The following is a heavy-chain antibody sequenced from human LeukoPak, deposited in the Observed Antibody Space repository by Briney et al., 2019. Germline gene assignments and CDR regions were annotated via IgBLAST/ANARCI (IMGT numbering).Heavy chain of an antibody. D-gene: IGHD1-1*01. Sequence: GGSLRLSCAASGFTFSNYAMSWVRQAPGKGLEWVSGFSGSGGITYYADSVKGRFTISRDNTKNTLYLQLNSLRAEDTAVYYCAKVVAGTTWVGDAFDIWGQGTMVTVSS. CDR2: FSGSGGIT. V-gene: IGHV3-23*01. CDR1: GFTFSNYA. CDR3: AKVVAGTTWVGDAFDI. J-gene: IGHJ3*02.